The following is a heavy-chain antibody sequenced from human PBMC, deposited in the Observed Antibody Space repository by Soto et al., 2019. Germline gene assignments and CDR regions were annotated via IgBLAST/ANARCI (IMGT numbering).Heavy chain of an antibody. CDR2: ISSNGGST. Sequence: EVQLVESGGGLVQPGGSLRLSCAASGFTFSSYAMHWVRQAPGKGLEYVSAISSNGGSTYYANSVKGRFTISRDNSKNTLYLQMGSLRAEDMAVYYCARDLGGSSGPYFDYWGQGTLGTVSS. D-gene: IGHD3-22*01. CDR3: ARDLGGSSGPYFDY. J-gene: IGHJ4*02. V-gene: IGHV3-64*01. CDR1: GFTFSSYA.